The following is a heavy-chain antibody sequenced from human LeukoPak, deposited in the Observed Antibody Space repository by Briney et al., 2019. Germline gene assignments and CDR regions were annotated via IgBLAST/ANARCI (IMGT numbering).Heavy chain of an antibody. D-gene: IGHD3-3*01. J-gene: IGHJ6*02. V-gene: IGHV1-18*01. CDR3: ARSTYYDFWSGSHYYGMDV. CDR1: SYTFTSYG. Sequence: ASVKVSCKASSYTFTSYGISWVRQAPGQGLEWMGWISAYNGNTNYAQKLQGRVTMTTDTSTSTAYMELRSLRSDDTAVYYCARSTYYDFWSGSHYYGMDVWGQGTTVTVSS. CDR2: ISAYNGNT.